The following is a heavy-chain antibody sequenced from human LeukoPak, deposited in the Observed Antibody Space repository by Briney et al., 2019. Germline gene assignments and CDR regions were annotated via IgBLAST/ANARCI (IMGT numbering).Heavy chain of an antibody. CDR2: IRYDGSNK. Sequence: PGGSLRLSCAASGFTFSSYGMYWVRQAPGKGLEWVAFIRYDGSNKYYADSVKGRFTISRDNSKNTLYLQMNSLRAEDTAVYYCAREVRGVIFYYMDVWGKGTTVTVSS. CDR3: AREVRGVIFYYMDV. V-gene: IGHV3-30*02. CDR1: GFTFSSYG. J-gene: IGHJ6*03. D-gene: IGHD3-10*01.